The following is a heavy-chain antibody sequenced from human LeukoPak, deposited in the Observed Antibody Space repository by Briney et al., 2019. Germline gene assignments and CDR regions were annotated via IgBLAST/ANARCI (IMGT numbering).Heavy chain of an antibody. V-gene: IGHV3-49*04. J-gene: IGHJ6*03. D-gene: IGHD3-10*01. CDR1: GFTFGDYA. CDR3: TRDPAYYGSGSYYKYYYYYMDV. CDR2: IRSKAYGGTT. Sequence: GGSLRLSCTASGFTFGDYAMSWVRQAPGKGLEWVGFIRSKAYGGTTEYAASVKGRFTISRDDSKSIAYLQMNSLKTEDTAVYYCTRDPAYYGSGSYYKYYYYYMDVWGKGTTVTISS.